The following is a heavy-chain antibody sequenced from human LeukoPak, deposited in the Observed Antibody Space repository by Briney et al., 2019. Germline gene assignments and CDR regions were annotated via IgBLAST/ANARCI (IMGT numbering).Heavy chain of an antibody. V-gene: IGHV3-48*03. CDR3: ARNYGDYDYYYYMDV. CDR2: ISSRDRTT. Sequence: GSLRLSCAASGFTFSDYEINWVRQAPGKGLEWVSYISSRDRTTYYADSVTGRFTISRDNDKNSLYLQMNSLRAEDTAVYYCARNYGDYDYYYYMDVWGKGTTVTISS. J-gene: IGHJ6*03. CDR1: GFTFSDYE. D-gene: IGHD4-17*01.